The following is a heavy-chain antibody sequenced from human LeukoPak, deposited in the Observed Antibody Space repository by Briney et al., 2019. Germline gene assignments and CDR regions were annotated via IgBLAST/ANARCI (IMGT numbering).Heavy chain of an antibody. CDR3: AKSSPMTMVRGANDY. D-gene: IGHD3-10*01. V-gene: IGHV3-23*01. CDR1: GFTFSSYA. Sequence: GESLRLSCAASGFTFSSYAMSWVRQAPGKGLEWVSSISGSGDSTYYADSVKGRFTISRDNSVNTLYLQMNSLRAEDTAVYYCAKSSPMTMVRGANDYWGQGTLVTVSS. CDR2: ISGSGDST. J-gene: IGHJ4*02.